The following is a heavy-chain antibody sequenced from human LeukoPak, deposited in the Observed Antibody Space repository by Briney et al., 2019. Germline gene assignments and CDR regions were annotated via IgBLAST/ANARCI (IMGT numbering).Heavy chain of an antibody. D-gene: IGHD3-22*01. CDR2: INHSGST. CDR1: GGSFSGYY. J-gene: IGHJ4*02. CDR3: ARGIRYYYDSRRRGYFDY. V-gene: IGHV4-34*01. Sequence: SETLSITCAVYGGSFSGYYWSWIRQPPGKGLEWIGEINHSGSTNYNPSLKSRVTISVDTSKNQFSLKLSSVTAADTAVYYCARGIRYYYDSRRRGYFDYWGQGTLVTVSS.